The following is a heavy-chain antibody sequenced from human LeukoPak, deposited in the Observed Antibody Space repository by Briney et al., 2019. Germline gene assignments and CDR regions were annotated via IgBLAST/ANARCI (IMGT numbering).Heavy chain of an antibody. CDR2: INPNSGGT. CDR3: ARASFSGWSDY. V-gene: IGHV1-2*02. Sequence: ASVKVSCKASGYTFTGYYMHWVRQAPGQGLEWMGWINPNSGGTTYAQKFQGRVTMTRDTSISTAYMELSRLRSDDTAVYYCARASFSGWSDYWGQGTLVTVSS. D-gene: IGHD6-19*01. J-gene: IGHJ4*02. CDR1: GYTFTGYY.